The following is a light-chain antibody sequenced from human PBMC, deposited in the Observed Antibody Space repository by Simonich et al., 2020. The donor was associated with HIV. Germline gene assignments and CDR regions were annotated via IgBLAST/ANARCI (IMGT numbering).Light chain of an antibody. Sequence: DIQMTQSPSSLSASVGDRVTITFRASQSISSWLAWYQQKPGKAPKILIYKASCLESGVPSRFSGSGSGTEFTLTISSLQPDDFATYYCQQYNRYWTFGQGTKVEIK. CDR3: QQYNRYWT. CDR2: KAS. J-gene: IGKJ1*01. CDR1: QSISSW. V-gene: IGKV1-5*03.